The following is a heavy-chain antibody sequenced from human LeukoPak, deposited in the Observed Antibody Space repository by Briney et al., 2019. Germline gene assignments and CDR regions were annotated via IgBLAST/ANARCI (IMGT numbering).Heavy chain of an antibody. V-gene: IGHV1-2*02. CDR3: WRGSPTLGGYNLFLVGANLYAFDI. J-gene: IGHJ3*02. D-gene: IGHD1-26*01. CDR1: LYTHICYF. CDR2: INPRSCGT. Sequence: SVKVSCKSSLYTHICYFMHGVRQARGRGVAGMGWINPRSCGTNYAQKFQAGFTMNRDTSNSRASIELKRLLSDDPAVHYCWRGSPTLGGYNLFLVGANLYAFDIWGQGTMVTVSS.